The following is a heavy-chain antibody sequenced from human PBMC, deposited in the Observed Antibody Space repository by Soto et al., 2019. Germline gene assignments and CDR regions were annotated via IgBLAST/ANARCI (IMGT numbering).Heavy chain of an antibody. CDR2: ISAYNGNT. CDR1: GYTFTSYG. V-gene: IGHV1-18*01. D-gene: IGHD3-3*01. Sequence: ASVKVSCKASGYTFTSYGISWVRQAPGQGLEWMGWISAYNGNTNYAQKLQGRVTMTTDTSTSTAYMELRSLRSDDTAVYYCARGTQDSIYDFWSGYYFDYWGQGTLVTVSS. J-gene: IGHJ4*02. CDR3: ARGTQDSIYDFWSGYYFDY.